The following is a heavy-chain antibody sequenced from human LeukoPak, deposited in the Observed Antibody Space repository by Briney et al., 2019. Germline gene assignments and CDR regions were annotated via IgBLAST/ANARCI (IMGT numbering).Heavy chain of an antibody. D-gene: IGHD3-3*01. Sequence: SETLSLTCTVSGGSISSYYWSWIRQPPGEGLEWIGYIYYSGSTNYNPSLKSRVTISVDTSKNQFSLKLSSVTAADTAVYYCARLRSYDFWSGYYDPHGVFDPWGQGTLVTVSS. CDR2: IYYSGST. CDR1: GGSISSYY. V-gene: IGHV4-59*08. CDR3: ARLRSYDFWSGYYDPHGVFDP. J-gene: IGHJ5*02.